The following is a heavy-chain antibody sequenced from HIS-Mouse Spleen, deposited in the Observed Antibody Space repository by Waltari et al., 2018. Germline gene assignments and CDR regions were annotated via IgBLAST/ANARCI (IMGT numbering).Heavy chain of an antibody. CDR1: GFTFDDYA. D-gene: IGHD6-13*01. CDR2: ISWDGGST. J-gene: IGHJ4*02. CDR3: AKDKGGGYSSSWYDY. Sequence: EVQLVESGGVVVQPGGSLRLSCAASGFTFDDYAMHWVRQAPGKGLEWVSLISWDGGSTYYADSVKGRFTISRDNSKNSLYLQMNSLRAEDTALYYCAKDKGGGYSSSWYDYWGQGTLVTVSS. V-gene: IGHV3-43D*03.